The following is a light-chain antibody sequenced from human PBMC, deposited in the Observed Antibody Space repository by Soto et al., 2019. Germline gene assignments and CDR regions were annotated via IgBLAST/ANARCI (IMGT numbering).Light chain of an antibody. CDR3: QQYNSQFDT. J-gene: IGKJ2*01. Sequence: DIQMTQSPSTLSASVGDRVTITCRASQSISSWLAWYQQKPGKAPKLLIYDASRLESGVPSSISGSGSGTEFTLTISSQQPDDFATYYCQQYNSQFDTLGQGTKLEIK. CDR2: DAS. V-gene: IGKV1-5*01. CDR1: QSISSW.